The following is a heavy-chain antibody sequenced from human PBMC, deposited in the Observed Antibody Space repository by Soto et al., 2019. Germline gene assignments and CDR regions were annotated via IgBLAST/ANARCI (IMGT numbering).Heavy chain of an antibody. V-gene: IGHV3-33*01. CDR3: ARGFFGSGSYWNYYYYMDV. CDR2: IWYDGSNK. J-gene: IGHJ6*03. Sequence: VQLVESGGGVVQPGRSLRLSCAASGFTFSSYGMHWVRQAPGKGLEWVAIIWYDGSNKYYADSVKGRFTISRDNSKNTLYLQMNSLRAEDTAVYYCARGFFGSGSYWNYYYYMDVWGKGTTVTVSS. CDR1: GFTFSSYG. D-gene: IGHD3-10*01.